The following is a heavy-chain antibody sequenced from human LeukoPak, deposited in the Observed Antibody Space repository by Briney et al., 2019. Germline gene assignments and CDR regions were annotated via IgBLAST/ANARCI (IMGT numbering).Heavy chain of an antibody. CDR1: GGSISSYY. Sequence: SETLSLTCTVSGGSISSYYWSWLRQPPGKGLERIGYIYYSGSTNYNPSLKSRVTISVDTSKNQSSLKLSSVTAADTAVYYCASADYYYDSSGQLLGDAFDIWGQGTMVTVSS. D-gene: IGHD3-22*01. V-gene: IGHV4-59*08. CDR2: IYYSGST. CDR3: ASADYYYDSSGQLLGDAFDI. J-gene: IGHJ3*02.